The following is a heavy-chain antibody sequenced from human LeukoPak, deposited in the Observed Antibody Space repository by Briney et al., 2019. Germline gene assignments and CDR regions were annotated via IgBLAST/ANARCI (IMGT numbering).Heavy chain of an antibody. CDR1: GGSISLSYYY. CDR2: VYYSGTT. CDR3: ARDLGSRTSDV. J-gene: IGHJ6*04. D-gene: IGHD3-10*01. Sequence: SETLSLTCSVSGGSISLSYYYWGWIRQPPGKALEWIGSVYYSGTTSYNPSLKSRVTMSVDTSKNQFSLKLSSVTAADTAVYYCARDLGSRTSDVWGKGTTVTISS. V-gene: IGHV4-39*07.